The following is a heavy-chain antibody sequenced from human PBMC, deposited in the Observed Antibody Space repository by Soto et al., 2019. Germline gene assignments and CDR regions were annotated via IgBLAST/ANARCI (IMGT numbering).Heavy chain of an antibody. J-gene: IGHJ6*02. V-gene: IGHV3-11*03. CDR1: GFTFSDYY. CDR2: ISSSSSYT. Sequence: GGSLRLSCAASGFTFSDYYMSWIRQAPGKGLEWVSYISSSSSYTNYADSVKGRFTISRDNAKNSLYLQMNSLRAEDTAVYYCARLNCSSTSCYRYYYYGMDVWGQGTTVTVSS. D-gene: IGHD2-2*01. CDR3: ARLNCSSTSCYRYYYYGMDV.